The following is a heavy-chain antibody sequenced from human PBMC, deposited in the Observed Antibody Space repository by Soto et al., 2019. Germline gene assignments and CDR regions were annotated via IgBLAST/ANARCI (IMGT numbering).Heavy chain of an antibody. CDR2: IYYSGIT. J-gene: IGHJ6*02. V-gene: IGHV4-59*08. D-gene: IGHD2-2*01. CDR1: GGSIISYY. CDR3: ARLGGYCSSTSCYGYYGMDV. Sequence: SETLSLTCTVSGGSIISYYWSWIRQPPGKGLEWIGYIYYSGITDYNPSLKSRVTISVDTSKSQFSLKVSSVTVADTAVYYCARLGGYCSSTSCYGYYGMDVWGQGTTVTVSS.